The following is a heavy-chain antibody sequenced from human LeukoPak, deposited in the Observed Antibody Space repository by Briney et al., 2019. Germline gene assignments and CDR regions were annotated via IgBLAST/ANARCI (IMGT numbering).Heavy chain of an antibody. CDR2: ISDSGGST. V-gene: IGHV3-23*01. D-gene: IGHD6-19*01. Sequence: PGGSLRLSCAASGFTFSNYVMGWVRQAPGKGLEWVSGISDSGGSTYYADSVKSRFTISRDNSKNTLYLQMNSLRAEDTAVYYCAKGSSAWYSNFDYWGQGTLVTVSS. CDR1: GFTFSNYV. CDR3: AKGSSAWYSNFDY. J-gene: IGHJ4*02.